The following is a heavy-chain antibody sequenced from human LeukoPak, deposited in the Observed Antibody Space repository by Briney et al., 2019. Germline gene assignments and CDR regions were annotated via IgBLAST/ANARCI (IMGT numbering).Heavy chain of an antibody. D-gene: IGHD6-19*01. CDR3: AKDREGIAVAGTLYYYYGMDV. V-gene: IGHV3-30*04. CDR1: GFTFSSYA. CDR2: ISYDGSNK. Sequence: PGGSLRLSCAASGFTFSSYAMHWVRQAPGKGLEWVAVISYDGSNKYYADSVKGRFTISRDNSKNTLYLQMNSLRAEDTAVYYCAKDREGIAVAGTLYYYYGMDVWGQGTTVTVSS. J-gene: IGHJ6*02.